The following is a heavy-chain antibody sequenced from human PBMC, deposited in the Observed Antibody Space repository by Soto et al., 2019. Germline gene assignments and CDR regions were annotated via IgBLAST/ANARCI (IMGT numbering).Heavy chain of an antibody. V-gene: IGHV1-69*13. CDR2: IIPIFGTA. Sequence: ASVKVSCKASGGTFSSYAISWVRQAPGQGLEWMGGIIPIFGTANYAQKFRGRVTITADESTSTAYMELSSLRSEDTAVYYCATSTPFGVVINNWFDPWGQGTLVTVSS. CDR1: GGTFSSYA. J-gene: IGHJ5*02. D-gene: IGHD3-3*01. CDR3: ATSTPFGVVINNWFDP.